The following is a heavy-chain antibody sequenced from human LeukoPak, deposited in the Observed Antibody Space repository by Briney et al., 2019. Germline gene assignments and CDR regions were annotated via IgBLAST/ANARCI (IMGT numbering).Heavy chain of an antibody. CDR3: ARDPRTSGYFFDY. J-gene: IGHJ4*02. Sequence: GGSLRLSCAASGFTSSSYVMHWVRQAPGKGLEWVAVISYDGSNKYYADSVKGRFTISRDSSKNTLYLEMNSLRAEDTAVYYCARDPRTSGYFFDYWGQGTLVTVSS. CDR2: ISYDGSNK. D-gene: IGHD3-22*01. CDR1: GFTSSSYV. V-gene: IGHV3-30*04.